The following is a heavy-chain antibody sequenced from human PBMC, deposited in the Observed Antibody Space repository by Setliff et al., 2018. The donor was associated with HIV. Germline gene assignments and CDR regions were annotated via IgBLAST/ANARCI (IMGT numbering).Heavy chain of an antibody. CDR2: IRYDDTYK. CDR3: TKNLYRSPWSPLDY. CDR1: GFIFDTYP. J-gene: IGHJ4*02. D-gene: IGHD6-19*01. V-gene: IGHV3-30*02. Sequence: LSCVASGFIFDTYPMHWVRQAPGKGLEWVAFIRYDDTYKYYADPVKGRFTISRDNSKNTLYLQMNSLRAEDTAVYYCTKNLYRSPWSPLDYWGQGTLVTVSS.